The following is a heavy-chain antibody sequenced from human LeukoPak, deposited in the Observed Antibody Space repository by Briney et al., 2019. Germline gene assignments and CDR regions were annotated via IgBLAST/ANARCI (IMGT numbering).Heavy chain of an antibody. CDR1: GGSISSSNW. CDR2: IYHSGST. V-gene: IGHV4-4*02. CDR3: ARDHSGSYSYFDY. J-gene: IGHJ4*02. D-gene: IGHD1-26*01. Sequence: TSETLSLTCAVSGGSISSSNWWSWVRQPPGKGLEWIGEIYHSGSTNYNPSLKSRVTISVDKSKNQFSLKLNSVTAADTAVYYCARDHSGSYSYFDYWGQGTLVTVSS.